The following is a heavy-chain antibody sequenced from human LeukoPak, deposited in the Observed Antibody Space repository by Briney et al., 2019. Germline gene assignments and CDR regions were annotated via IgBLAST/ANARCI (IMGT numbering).Heavy chain of an antibody. D-gene: IGHD2-8*01. J-gene: IGHJ6*02. V-gene: IGHV3-21*06. CDR3: ARDICSDGVCYYGMDV. CDR1: GFTFSTYS. Sequence: GGSLRLSCAASGFTFSTYSMNWVRQAPGKGLEWVSSISSSSSFIYYSDSVKGRFTISRDNAKNSLYLQMNSLRAEDTAVYYCARDICSDGVCYYGMDVWGQGTTVTVSS. CDR2: ISSSSSFI.